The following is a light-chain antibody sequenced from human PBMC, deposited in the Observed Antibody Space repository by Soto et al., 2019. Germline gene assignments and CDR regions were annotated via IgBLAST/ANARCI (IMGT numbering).Light chain of an antibody. V-gene: IGLV2-14*01. CDR1: SSDVGGYNY. CDR2: EVS. CDR3: SSYTSRSLYV. Sequence: QSALTQPASVSGSPGQSITISCTGTSSDVGGYNYVSWYQQHPGKAPKLMIYEVSNRPSGVSNRFSGSKSGNTASLTISGLQAEDEADYSCSSYTSRSLYVFGTGTKVTVL. J-gene: IGLJ1*01.